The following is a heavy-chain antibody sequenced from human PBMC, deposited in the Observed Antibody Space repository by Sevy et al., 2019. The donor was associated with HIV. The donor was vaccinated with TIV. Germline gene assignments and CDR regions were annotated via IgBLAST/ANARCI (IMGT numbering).Heavy chain of an antibody. CDR1: GFTFSSYS. Sequence: GGSLRLSCAASGFTFSSYSMNWVRQAPGKGLEWVSSISSISSYIYYADSVKGRFTISRDKAKNSLYLQMNSLRAEDNAGDYCARGFRELLQAPNFWGQGTLVTVSS. J-gene: IGHJ4*02. V-gene: IGHV3-21*01. D-gene: IGHD3-10*01. CDR2: ISSISSYI. CDR3: ARGFRELLQAPNF.